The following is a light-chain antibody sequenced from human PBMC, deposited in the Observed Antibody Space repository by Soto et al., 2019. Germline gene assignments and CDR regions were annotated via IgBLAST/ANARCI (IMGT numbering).Light chain of an antibody. CDR3: QQYNDWPIT. J-gene: IGKJ4*01. Sequence: EIVMTQSPATLSVSPGERATLSCRARQSVSSNLAWYQQKPGQAPRLLIYDASTRATGIPARFRGSGSGTEFTLTISSLQSEDFAVYYCQQYNDWPITFGGGTKVDIK. CDR2: DAS. CDR1: QSVSSN. V-gene: IGKV3-15*01.